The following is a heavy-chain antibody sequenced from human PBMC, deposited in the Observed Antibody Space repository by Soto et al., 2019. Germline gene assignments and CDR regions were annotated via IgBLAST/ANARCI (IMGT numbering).Heavy chain of an antibody. D-gene: IGHD2-8*01. V-gene: IGHV4-34*01. CDR3: ARRGLSKPKMVD. Sequence: QVQLQQWGAGLLKPSETLCLTCAVYGGSFSGYYRSWIRQPPGKGLEWIGEINHSGSTNYNPSLKSRVTISVDTSKNQFSLKLSSVTAADTAVYYCARRGLSKPKMVDWGQGTLVTVSS. CDR1: GGSFSGYY. J-gene: IGHJ4*02. CDR2: INHSGST.